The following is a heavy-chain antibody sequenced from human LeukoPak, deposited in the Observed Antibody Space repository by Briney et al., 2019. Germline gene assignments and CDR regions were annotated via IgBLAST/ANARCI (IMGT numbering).Heavy chain of an antibody. Sequence: GSLRLSCEASGFTSGFTFSHYDMNWVRQAPGKGLEWVASISSTSLYINYADSVKGRFTISRDNSKSSLYLQMNSLRAEDTAVYYCVRVVEPAWGQGTLVTVSS. J-gene: IGHJ5*02. V-gene: IGHV3-21*01. CDR2: ISSTSLYI. CDR1: GFTFSHYD. CDR3: VRVVEPA.